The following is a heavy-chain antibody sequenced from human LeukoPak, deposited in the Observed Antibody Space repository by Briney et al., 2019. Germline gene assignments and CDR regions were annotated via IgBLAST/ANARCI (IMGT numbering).Heavy chain of an antibody. V-gene: IGHV5-51*01. CDR2: INPGDSDT. J-gene: IGHJ4*02. D-gene: IGHD6-19*01. CDR1: GCSFTNYW. CDR3: ARSRYRSGWYGFDF. Sequence: NLGESLKISCKGSGCSFTNYWIGWVRQMPGKGLEWMGLINPGDSDTRYSPSLQGQVSISADKSTSTAYLECSSLKASDSAMYYCARSRYRSGWYGFDFWGQGTLVTVSS.